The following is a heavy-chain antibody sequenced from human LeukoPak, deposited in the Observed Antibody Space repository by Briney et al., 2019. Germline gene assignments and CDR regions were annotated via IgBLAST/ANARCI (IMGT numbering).Heavy chain of an antibody. D-gene: IGHD3-22*01. CDR3: ARHTYDSSGYYPR. Sequence: SVKVSCKASGGTFSSYAISWVRQAPGQGLEWMGGIIPIFGTANYAQKFQGRVTITADESTSTAYMELSSLRSEDTAVYYCARHTYDSSGYYPRWGQGTLVTVSS. V-gene: IGHV1-69*13. J-gene: IGHJ4*02. CDR1: GGTFSSYA. CDR2: IIPIFGTA.